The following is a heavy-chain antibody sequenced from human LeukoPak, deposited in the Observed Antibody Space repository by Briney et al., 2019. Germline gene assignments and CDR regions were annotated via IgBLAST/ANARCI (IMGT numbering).Heavy chain of an antibody. D-gene: IGHD3-10*01. V-gene: IGHV1-69*06. CDR2: IIPIFGTA. CDR1: GGTFSSYA. CDR3: AREDLLWFGELTYNWFDP. J-gene: IGHJ5*02. Sequence: SVKVPCKASGGTFSSYAIIWVRQAPGQGLEWMGGIIPIFGTANYAQKFQGRVTITADKSTSTAYMELSSLRSEDTAVYYCAREDLLWFGELTYNWFDPWGQGTLVTVSS.